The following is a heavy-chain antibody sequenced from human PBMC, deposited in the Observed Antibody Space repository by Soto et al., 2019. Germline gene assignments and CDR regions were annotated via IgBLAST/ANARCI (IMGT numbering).Heavy chain of an antibody. CDR3: ATDRTPVTAFSY. Sequence: GRNLRTACVARVLTCNNYVMHWILQAPGKGLEWVAVIWNDGSNSYYANSVKGRFTIAIDNSKNTVSLQMSSLRAEDTAVYYCATDRTPVTAFSYGGPGPRVTVPS. D-gene: IGHD4-17*01. CDR1: VLTCNNYV. V-gene: IGHV3-33*01. CDR2: IWNDGSNS. J-gene: IGHJ4*01.